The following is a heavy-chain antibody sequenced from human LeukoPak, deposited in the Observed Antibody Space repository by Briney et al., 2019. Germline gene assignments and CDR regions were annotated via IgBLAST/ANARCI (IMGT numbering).Heavy chain of an antibody. CDR3: ARISYSFYYYMDV. J-gene: IGHJ6*03. CDR1: GFTFSSYA. V-gene: IGHV3-23*01. Sequence: GGSLRLSCAASGFTFSSYAMSWVRQAPGKGLEWVSAISGSGGSTYYADSVKGRFTISRDSAKNSLYLQMNSLRAEDTAVYYCARISYSFYYYMDVWGKGTTVTISS. CDR2: ISGSGGST. D-gene: IGHD2-8*01.